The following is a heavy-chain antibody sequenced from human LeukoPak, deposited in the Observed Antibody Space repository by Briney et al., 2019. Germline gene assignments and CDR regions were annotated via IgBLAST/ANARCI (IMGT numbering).Heavy chain of an antibody. CDR3: ANSAYDFWSGYYLSGASDY. CDR1: GFTFSSYG. J-gene: IGHJ4*02. D-gene: IGHD3-3*01. Sequence: GGSLRLSCAASGFTFSSYGMHWVRQAPGKGVEWVAVISYDGSNKYYADSVKGRFTISRDNSKNTLYLQMNSLRAEDTAVYYCANSAYDFWSGYYLSGASDYWGQGTLVTVSS. CDR2: ISYDGSNK. V-gene: IGHV3-30*18.